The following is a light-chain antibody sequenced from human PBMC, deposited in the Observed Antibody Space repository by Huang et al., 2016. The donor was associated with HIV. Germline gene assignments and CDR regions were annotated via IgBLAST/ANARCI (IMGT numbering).Light chain of an antibody. V-gene: IGKV3-15*01. Sequence: EIVMTQSPATLSVSPGERATLSCRASQSVSSNLAWYQQKPGQAPRLLLYGASTRATGIPARFSGSGCGTEFTLTISSLQSEDFAVYYCQQYNNWPPLTFGGGTKVEIK. CDR1: QSVSSN. J-gene: IGKJ4*01. CDR3: QQYNNWPPLT. CDR2: GAS.